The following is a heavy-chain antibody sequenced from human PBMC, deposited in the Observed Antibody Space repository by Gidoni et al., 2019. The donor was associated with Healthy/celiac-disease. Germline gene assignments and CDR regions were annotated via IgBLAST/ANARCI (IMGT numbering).Heavy chain of an antibody. D-gene: IGHD3-22*01. CDR3: AGPILYDSSGYLNY. J-gene: IGHJ4*02. Sequence: EVQLVESGGGLVQPGGSLRLSCAASGFTFSSYSMNWVRQAPGKGLEWVSYISSSSSTIYYADSVKGRFTIYRDNAKNSLYLQMNSLRDEDTAVYYCAGPILYDSSGYLNYWGQGTLVTVSS. CDR1: GFTFSSYS. V-gene: IGHV3-48*02. CDR2: ISSSSSTI.